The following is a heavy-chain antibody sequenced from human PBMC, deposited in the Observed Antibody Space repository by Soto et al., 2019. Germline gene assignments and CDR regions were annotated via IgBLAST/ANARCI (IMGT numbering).Heavy chain of an antibody. D-gene: IGHD3-16*01. V-gene: IGHV1-69*01. J-gene: IGHJ4*02. Sequence: QMEQSGAEVRKPGSSVKVSCKPSGGSLTSYPMAWVRQAPGQGFEWMGGIIPIHGTTEYAQKFQGRVTFTAGESTNIATLELTGLTSEDTAVYYCARGWGLVSWGQGPLVTVSS. CDR1: GGSLTSYP. CDR2: IIPIHGTT. CDR3: ARGWGLVS.